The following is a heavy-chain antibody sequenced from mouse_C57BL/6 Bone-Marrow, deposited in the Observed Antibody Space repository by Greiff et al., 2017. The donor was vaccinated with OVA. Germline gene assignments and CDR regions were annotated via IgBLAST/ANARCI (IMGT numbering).Heavy chain of an antibody. CDR2: IYPRSGNT. D-gene: IGHD1-1*01. J-gene: IGHJ3*01. Sequence: VQLQQSGAELARPGASVKLSCKASGYTFTSYGISWVKQRTGQGLEWIGEIYPRSGNTYYNEKFKGKATLTADKSSSTAYMGLRSLTSEGSAVYFCARDYYGSRSWFAYGGQGTLVTVSA. CDR3: ARDYYGSRSWFAY. V-gene: IGHV1-81*01. CDR1: GYTFTSYG.